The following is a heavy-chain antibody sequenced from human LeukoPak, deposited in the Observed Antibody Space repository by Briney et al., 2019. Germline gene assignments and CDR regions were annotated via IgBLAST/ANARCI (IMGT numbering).Heavy chain of an antibody. CDR1: GFTFSSYA. J-gene: IGHJ4*02. V-gene: IGHV3-23*01. D-gene: IGHD2-21*01. CDR2: ISGSGGST. Sequence: PGGSLRLSCAASGFTFSSYAMSWVRQAPGKGLEWVSAISGSGGSTYSADSVKGRFTISKDNSKNTLYLQMNSLRAEDTAVYYCAKEGHGDLEYYFDYWGQGTLVTVSS. CDR3: AKEGHGDLEYYFDY.